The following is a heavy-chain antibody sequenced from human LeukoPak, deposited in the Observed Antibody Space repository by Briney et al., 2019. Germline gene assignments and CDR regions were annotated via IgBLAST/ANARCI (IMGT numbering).Heavy chain of an antibody. V-gene: IGHV3-23*01. CDR1: GFALSSHW. D-gene: IGHD6-13*01. CDR3: AKTRPLDSSSWSHGDY. CDR2: ISGSGDST. J-gene: IGHJ4*02. Sequence: GGSLRLSCAASGFALSSHWMSWVRQAPGKGLEWVSAISGSGDSTYYGDSVKGRFTISRDNSKNTLYLQMNSLRAEDTAVYYCAKTRPLDSSSWSHGDYWGQGTLVTVSS.